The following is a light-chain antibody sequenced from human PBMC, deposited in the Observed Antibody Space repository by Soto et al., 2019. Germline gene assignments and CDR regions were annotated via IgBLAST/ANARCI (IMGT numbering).Light chain of an antibody. V-gene: IGKV3-11*01. J-gene: IGKJ1*01. CDR2: DVS. Sequence: IVLTQSPATLSLSPGKRATLSCRASQNISNYLIWYQQKPGQAPRLLIYDVSNRATGIPARFSGSGSGTDFTLTISRMEPEDLAVYCCQNYGSSQRTVGQVTKVDSK. CDR1: QNISNY. CDR3: QNYGSSQRT.